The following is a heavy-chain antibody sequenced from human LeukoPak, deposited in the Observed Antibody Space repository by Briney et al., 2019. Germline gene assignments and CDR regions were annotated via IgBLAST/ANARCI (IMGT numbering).Heavy chain of an antibody. Sequence: SETLSLTCAVYGGSFSGYYWSWIRQPPGKGLEWIGEINHSGSTNYNPSLKSRVTISVHTAKNQFSLKLSSVTAADTAVYYCARGHGSGFDYWGQGTLVTVSP. V-gene: IGHV4-34*01. D-gene: IGHD6-19*01. CDR1: GGSFSGYY. J-gene: IGHJ4*02. CDR3: ARGHGSGFDY. CDR2: INHSGST.